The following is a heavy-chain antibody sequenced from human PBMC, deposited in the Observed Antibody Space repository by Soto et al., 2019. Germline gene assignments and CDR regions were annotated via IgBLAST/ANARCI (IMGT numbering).Heavy chain of an antibody. J-gene: IGHJ4*02. D-gene: IGHD6-19*01. Sequence: QVTLKESGPVLVNPTETLTLTCTVSGFSLSTARLGVSWIRQPPGKALEWLAHIFSNDEKSYSTSLKSRLTISKDTSKSQVVLTMNNMDPVYTATYYCARIDDSSGWGDQDYWGQGTLVTVSS. CDR3: ARIDDSSGWGDQDY. CDR1: GFSLSTARLG. CDR2: IFSNDEK. V-gene: IGHV2-26*01.